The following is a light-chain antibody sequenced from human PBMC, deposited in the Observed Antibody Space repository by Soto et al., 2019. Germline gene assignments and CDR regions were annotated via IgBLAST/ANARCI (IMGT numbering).Light chain of an antibody. Sequence: EIVLTQSPGTLSLSPGERATLSCRASQIVGGDTLAWFQQRPGQAPRLVIYGASKRAAGIPDRFSGSVSGTDFTLTVSRLEPEDFAMYYCQQYHWAPGTVGQGTLLESK. J-gene: IGKJ5*01. CDR3: QQYHWAPGT. V-gene: IGKV3-20*01. CDR1: QIVGGDT. CDR2: GAS.